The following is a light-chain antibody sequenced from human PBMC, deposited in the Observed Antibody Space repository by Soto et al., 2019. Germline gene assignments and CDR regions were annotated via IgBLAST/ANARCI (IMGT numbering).Light chain of an antibody. CDR1: QSVSSY. V-gene: IGKV3-15*01. CDR2: GAS. Sequence: ERVSTQSPVNLSVSPGENVTLSCSASQSVSSYLAWYQQKPGQAPRLLIYGASTRATGIPARFSGSGSGTEFTLTISSLQSEDYAVYYCHQYNNWPPWTFGQGTKVDIK. CDR3: HQYNNWPPWT. J-gene: IGKJ1*01.